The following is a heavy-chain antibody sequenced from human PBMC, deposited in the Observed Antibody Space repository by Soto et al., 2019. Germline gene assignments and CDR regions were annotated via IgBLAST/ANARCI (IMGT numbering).Heavy chain of an antibody. CDR3: PRGGYSGNSKDPFYI. CDR1: GYTFTAYW. V-gene: IGHV5-51*01. CDR2: IYPGDSDT. J-gene: IGHJ3*02. Sequence: RGESMKISCKGSGYTFTAYWIGWVRQMPGKGLEWMGIIYPGDSDTRYSPSFQGQVTISADKSISTAYLQWSSLKASDTAMFYCPRGGYSGNSKDPFYIWGPGTMVTVSS. D-gene: IGHD6-25*01.